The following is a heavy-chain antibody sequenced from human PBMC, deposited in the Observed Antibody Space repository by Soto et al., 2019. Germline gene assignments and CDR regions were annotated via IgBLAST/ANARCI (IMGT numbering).Heavy chain of an antibody. Sequence: QVQLQESGPGLVKPSQTLSLTCTVSGGSISSGDYYWRWIRHPPGKGLEWIGYIYSSGSTYYNPCLEGRVTMSVDTSKLQFPPKLSCVTAADTAVYYGASSGYCINGVCYTLFDPWGHVTLVTLSA. D-gene: IGHD2-8*01. J-gene: IGHJ5*02. CDR2: IYSSGST. CDR1: GGSISSGDYY. CDR3: ASSGYCINGVCYTLFDP. V-gene: IGHV4-30-4*01.